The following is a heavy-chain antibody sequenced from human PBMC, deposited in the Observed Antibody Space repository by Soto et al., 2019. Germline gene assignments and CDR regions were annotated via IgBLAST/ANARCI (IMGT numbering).Heavy chain of an antibody. J-gene: IGHJ4*02. CDR2: IYSTGSS. V-gene: IGHV4-4*07. Sequence: QVQLQESGPGLVKPSETLSLSCTFSGDSPTTYYWNWIRQPAGKGLEWIGRIYSTGSSNYNPSLESRIAMSVDTSKNQFLLKLTSVTAADTAVYYCAGAAYNYGPFDSWGQGTLVTVSS. CDR1: GDSPTTYY. D-gene: IGHD5-18*01. CDR3: AGAAYNYGPFDS.